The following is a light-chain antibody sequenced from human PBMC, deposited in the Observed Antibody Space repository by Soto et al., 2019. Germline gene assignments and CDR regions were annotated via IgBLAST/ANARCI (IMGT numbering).Light chain of an antibody. J-gene: IGKJ2*01. Sequence: EIVLTQSPGTLSLSPGERATLSCRASHSVSNSLAWYQQKPGQTPRLLVHSVSTRAIGIPDRFSGSGSGTDFTLTISRLEPEEFAVYYCQQYSSSPYTFGQGTKLEIK. V-gene: IGKV3-20*01. CDR1: HSVSNS. CDR3: QQYSSSPYT. CDR2: SVS.